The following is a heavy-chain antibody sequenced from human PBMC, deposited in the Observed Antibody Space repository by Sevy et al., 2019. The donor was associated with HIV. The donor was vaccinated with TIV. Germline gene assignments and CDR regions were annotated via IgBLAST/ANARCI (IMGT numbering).Heavy chain of an antibody. J-gene: IGHJ5*02. Sequence: SETLSLTCAVYGGSFSGYYWSWIRQPPGKGLEWIGEINHSGSTNYNPPLKSRVTISVDTSKNQFSLKLSSVTAADTAVYYCARGLRVQQLVPAGFDPWGQGTLVTVSS. D-gene: IGHD6-13*01. V-gene: IGHV4-34*01. CDR2: INHSGST. CDR1: GGSFSGYY. CDR3: ARGLRVQQLVPAGFDP.